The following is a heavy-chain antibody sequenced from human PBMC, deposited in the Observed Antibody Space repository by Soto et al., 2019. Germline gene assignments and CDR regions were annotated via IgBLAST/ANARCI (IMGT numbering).Heavy chain of an antibody. Sequence: SLRLSCAASGFTFSSYGMHWVRQAPGKGLEWVAVISYDGSNKYYADSVKGRFTISRDNSKNTLYLQMNSLRAEDTAVYYCAKDSGTVGATKGMDVWGQGTTVTVSS. V-gene: IGHV3-30*18. D-gene: IGHD1-26*01. CDR1: GFTFSSYG. CDR3: AKDSGTVGATKGMDV. J-gene: IGHJ6*02. CDR2: ISYDGSNK.